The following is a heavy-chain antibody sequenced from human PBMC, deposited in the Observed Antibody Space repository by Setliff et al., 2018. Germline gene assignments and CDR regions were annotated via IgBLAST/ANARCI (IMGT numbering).Heavy chain of an antibody. Sequence: GGSLRLSCAASGFTFVDYGMTWVRQAPGKGLEWVSGINWNGGSTGYADSVKGRFTISRDNAKNSLYPQMNSLRAEDTALYYCAKGGLRYFDWLPDWGQGTLVTVSS. J-gene: IGHJ4*02. D-gene: IGHD3-9*01. CDR2: INWNGGST. CDR3: AKGGLRYFDWLPD. CDR1: GFTFVDYG. V-gene: IGHV3-20*04.